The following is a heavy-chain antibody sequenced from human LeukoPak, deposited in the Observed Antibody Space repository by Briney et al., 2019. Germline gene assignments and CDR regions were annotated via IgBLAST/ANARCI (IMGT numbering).Heavy chain of an antibody. J-gene: IGHJ4*02. Sequence: PGGSLRLSCAASGFTFDDYAMHWVRQAPGKGLEWVSGISWNSGSIGYADSVKGRFTISRDNAKNSLYLQMNSLRAEDTALYYCAKVVGGSYRPAGGGFDYWGQGTLVTVSS. CDR2: ISWNSGSI. D-gene: IGHD1-26*01. V-gene: IGHV3-9*01. CDR3: AKVVGGSYRPAGGGFDY. CDR1: GFTFDDYA.